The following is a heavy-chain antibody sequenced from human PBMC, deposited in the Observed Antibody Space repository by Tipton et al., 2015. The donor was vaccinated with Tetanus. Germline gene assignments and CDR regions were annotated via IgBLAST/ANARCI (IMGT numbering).Heavy chain of an antibody. V-gene: IGHV3-21*04. Sequence: SLRLSCAASGFTFSDYSMNWVRQAPGKGLEWVSSISGSSNYINYADSVKGRFTISRDNSKNTLYLQMNSLRADDTAVYFCAKSEARLGTSSSLDWGQGTLVTVSS. D-gene: IGHD6-6*01. CDR1: GFTFSDYS. J-gene: IGHJ4*02. CDR3: AKSEARLGTSSSLD. CDR2: ISGSSNYI.